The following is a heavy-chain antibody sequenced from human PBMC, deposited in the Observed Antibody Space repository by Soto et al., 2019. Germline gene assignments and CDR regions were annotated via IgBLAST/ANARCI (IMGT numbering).Heavy chain of an antibody. CDR3: ARDPPPPDY. CDR1: GYTFASYA. J-gene: IGHJ4*02. V-gene: IGHV1-18*01. CDR2: ISAYNGNT. Sequence: QVQLVQSGAEVKKPGASVKVSCKASGYTFASYAIIWMRQAPGQGLEWMGWISAYNGNTNYAQKLQGRVTMTTDTFTSTAYMELRSLRSDDTSVHYCARDPPPPDYWGQGTLVTVSS.